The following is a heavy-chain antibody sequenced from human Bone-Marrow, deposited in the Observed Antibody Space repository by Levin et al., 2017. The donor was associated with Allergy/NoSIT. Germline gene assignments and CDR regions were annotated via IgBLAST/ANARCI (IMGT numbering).Heavy chain of an antibody. D-gene: IGHD2-15*01. CDR3: ARNTNTRDCSGGSCRDYYNGMDV. Sequence: GESLKISCKASGYTFADHFLLWVRQAPGQGLEYMGRVNPNSGGTKYAQNFQGRVTWTRDTSSNTAYMELTGMTSDDTAVYFCARNTNTRDCSGGSCRDYYNGMDVWGQGTTVIVSS. CDR1: GYTFADHF. J-gene: IGHJ6*02. V-gene: IGHV1-2*06. CDR2: VNPNSGGT.